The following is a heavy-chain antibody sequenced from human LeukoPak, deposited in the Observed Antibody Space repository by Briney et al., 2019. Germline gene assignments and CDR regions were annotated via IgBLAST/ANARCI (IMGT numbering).Heavy chain of an antibody. CDR2: IIPIFGTA. CDR1: GGTFSSYT. V-gene: IGHV1-69*05. J-gene: IGHJ5*02. D-gene: IGHD6-19*01. CDR3: ARVSASMDLSGWSYNWFDP. Sequence: GASVKVSCMASGGTFSSYTISWVRQAPGQGLEWMGRIIPIFGTANYAQKFQGRVTITTDESTSTAYMELSSLRSEDTAVYYCARVSASMDLSGWSYNWFDPWGQGTPVTVSS.